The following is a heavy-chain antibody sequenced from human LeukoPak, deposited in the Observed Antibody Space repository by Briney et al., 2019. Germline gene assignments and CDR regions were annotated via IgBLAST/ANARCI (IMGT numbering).Heavy chain of an antibody. V-gene: IGHV4-4*07. J-gene: IGHJ6*02. Sequence: SETLSLTCSVSGGSISSYYWSWIRQPAGKGLEWIGRIYTSGSTNYNPSLKSRVTMSVDTSKNQFSLKLSSVTAADTAVYYCARDTFGGVIVNNYYYYGMDVWGQGTTVTVSS. CDR3: ARDTFGGVIVNNYYYYGMDV. D-gene: IGHD3-16*02. CDR2: IYTSGST. CDR1: GGSISSYY.